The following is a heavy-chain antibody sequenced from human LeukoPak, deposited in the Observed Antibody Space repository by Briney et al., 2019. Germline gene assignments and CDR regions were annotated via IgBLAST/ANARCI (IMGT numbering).Heavy chain of an antibody. CDR3: ARGRFLEWLRPFDY. CDR1: GGSFSGYY. CDR2: INHSGST. J-gene: IGHJ4*02. V-gene: IGHV4-34*01. D-gene: IGHD3-3*01. Sequence: SETLSLTCAVYGGSFSGYYWSWIRQPPGKGPEWIGEINHSGSTNYNPSLKSRVTISVDTSKNQFSLKLSPVTAADTAVYYCARGRFLEWLRPFDYWGQGTLVTVSS.